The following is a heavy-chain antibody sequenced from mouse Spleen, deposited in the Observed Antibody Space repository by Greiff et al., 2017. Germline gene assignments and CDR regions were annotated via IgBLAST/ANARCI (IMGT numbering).Heavy chain of an antibody. CDR1: GFTFSSFG. CDR2: ISSGSSTI. CDR3: AGDRYAMDY. Sequence: EVQGVESGGGLVQPGGSRKLSCAASGFTFSSFGMHWVRQAPEKGLEWVAYISSGSSTIYYADTVKGRFTISRDNPKNTLFLQMTSLRSEDTAMYYCAGDRYAMDYWGQGTSVTVSS. V-gene: IGHV5-17*02. J-gene: IGHJ4*01.